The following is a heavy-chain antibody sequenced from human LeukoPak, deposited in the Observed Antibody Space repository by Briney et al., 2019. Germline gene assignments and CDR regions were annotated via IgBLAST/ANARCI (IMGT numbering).Heavy chain of an antibody. Sequence: GESLRLSCAASGFTFTTYWLGWVRQPPGKGLEWVANIKQDGTEKYYVDSVKGRFTISRDNSKNTLYLQMNSLRAEDTAVYYCARDPRRGYYDSGGYYSLGFDYWGQGTLVTVSS. J-gene: IGHJ4*02. CDR1: GFTFTTYW. CDR3: ARDPRRGYYDSGGYYSLGFDY. CDR2: IKQDGTEK. V-gene: IGHV3-7*01. D-gene: IGHD3-22*01.